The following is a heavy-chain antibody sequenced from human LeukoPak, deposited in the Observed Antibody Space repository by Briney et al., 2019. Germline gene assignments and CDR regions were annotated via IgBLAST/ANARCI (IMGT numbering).Heavy chain of an antibody. CDR2: IYYSGST. J-gene: IGHJ3*02. D-gene: IGHD3-22*01. CDR1: GGSISSYY. CDR3: ASQLFYYDTSGYYLEAFDI. Sequence: SETLSLTCTVSGGSISSYYWSWIRQPPGKGLEWIGYIYYSGSTNYNPSLKSRVTISVDTSKNQFSLKLSSLTAADTAVYYCASQLFYYDTSGYYLEAFDIWGQGTLVTVSS. V-gene: IGHV4-59*08.